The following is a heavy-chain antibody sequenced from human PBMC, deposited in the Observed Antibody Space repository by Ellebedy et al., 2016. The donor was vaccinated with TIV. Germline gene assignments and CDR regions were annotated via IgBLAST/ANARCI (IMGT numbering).Heavy chain of an antibody. J-gene: IGHJ4*02. CDR1: GFTFSSHA. V-gene: IGHV3-23*01. CDR2: ISGSGDNS. Sequence: GGSLRLXXAASGFTFSSHAMSWVRQVPGKGLEWVSAISGSGDNSYYADSVKGRFTVSRDNFGHILYLQMNSLRADDSARYYCTKGGWLDDWGPGTLVTVSS. D-gene: IGHD6-19*01. CDR3: TKGGWLDD.